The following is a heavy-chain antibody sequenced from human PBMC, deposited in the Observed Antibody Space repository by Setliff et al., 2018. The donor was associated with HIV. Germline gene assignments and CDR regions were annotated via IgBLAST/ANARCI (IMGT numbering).Heavy chain of an antibody. Sequence: PSETLSLTCTVSGGSIRGSNYYWAWIRQPPGKGLEWIGSSYYSGSTYYNPSLKSRVTISVDTSKNRFSLKLTSVTAADTAIYYCATDTAFLQEGTEFWGQGALVTVSS. CDR3: ATDTAFLQEGTEF. CDR2: SYYSGST. CDR1: GGSIRGSNYY. D-gene: IGHD5-18*01. J-gene: IGHJ4*02. V-gene: IGHV4-39*01.